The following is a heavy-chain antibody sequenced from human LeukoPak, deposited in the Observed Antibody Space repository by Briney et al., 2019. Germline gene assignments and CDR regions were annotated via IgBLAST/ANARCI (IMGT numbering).Heavy chain of an antibody. CDR1: GYTFTGYY. V-gene: IGHV1-2*02. CDR2: INPNSGGT. D-gene: IGHD3-10*01. CDR3: ARELRAMVRGRDWFDP. J-gene: IGHJ5*02. Sequence: ASVKVSCKASGYTFTGYYMHWVRQAPGQGLEWMGWINPNSGGTNYAQKFQGRVTMTRDTSNSTAYMELSRLRSDDTAVYYCARELRAMVRGRDWFDPWGQGTLVTVSS.